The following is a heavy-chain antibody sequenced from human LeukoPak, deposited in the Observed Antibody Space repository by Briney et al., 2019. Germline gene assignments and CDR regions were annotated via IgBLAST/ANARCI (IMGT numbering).Heavy chain of an antibody. J-gene: IGHJ4*02. CDR3: ARDIGDYGSGSYDY. Sequence: SETLSLTCTVSGGSISSHYWSWIRQPPGKGLEWIGYMYHSGSTNYNASLKSRVTISVDTSKNQFSLKLSSVNAADTAVYYCARDIGDYGSGSYDYWGQGTLVTVSS. V-gene: IGHV4-59*11. D-gene: IGHD3-10*01. CDR1: GGSISSHY. CDR2: MYHSGST.